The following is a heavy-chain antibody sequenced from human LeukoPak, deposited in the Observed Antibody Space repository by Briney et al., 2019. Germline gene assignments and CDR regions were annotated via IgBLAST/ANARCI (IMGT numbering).Heavy chain of an antibody. V-gene: IGHV4-4*07. CDR1: GGSISSYY. CDR3: ARDRFGDLNYFDY. D-gene: IGHD3-3*01. J-gene: IGHJ4*02. Sequence: SETLSLTCTVSGGSISSYYWSWIRQPAGKGLEWIGRIYTSGSTNYNPSLKSRVTISADKSTNQFSLKLSSVTAADTAVYYCARDRFGDLNYFDYWGQGTLVTVSS. CDR2: IYTSGST.